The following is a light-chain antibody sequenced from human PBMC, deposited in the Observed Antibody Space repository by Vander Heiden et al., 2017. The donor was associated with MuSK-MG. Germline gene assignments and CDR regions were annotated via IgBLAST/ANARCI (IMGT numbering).Light chain of an antibody. J-gene: IGKJ1*01. Sequence: DIVMTQSPDSLAVSLGERATINCKSSQSVLHTSNNKNYLAWYQQKPGQSPKLLIYWASTRESGVPDRFSGSASGTDFTLTMTSLQAKDVAVYYCLQEYTIGRTFGQGTKVEMK. CDR2: WAS. CDR3: LQEYTIGRT. V-gene: IGKV4-1*01. CDR1: QSVLHTSNNKNY.